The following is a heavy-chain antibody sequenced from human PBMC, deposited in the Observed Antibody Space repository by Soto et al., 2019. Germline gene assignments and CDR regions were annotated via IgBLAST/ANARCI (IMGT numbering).Heavy chain of an antibody. CDR3: ARGVSSYRGGYYYYGMDV. J-gene: IGHJ6*02. CDR1: GGSISSYY. V-gene: IGHV4-59*01. Sequence: SATLSLTCTVSGGSISSYYWSWIRQPPGKGLEWIGYIYYSGSTNYNPSLKSRVTISVDTSKNQFSLKLSSVTAADTAVYYCARGVSSYRGGYYYYGMDVWGQGTTVTVSS. D-gene: IGHD2-2*01. CDR2: IYYSGST.